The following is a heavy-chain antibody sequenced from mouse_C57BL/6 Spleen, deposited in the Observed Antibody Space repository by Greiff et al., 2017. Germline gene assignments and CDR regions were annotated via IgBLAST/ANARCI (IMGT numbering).Heavy chain of an antibody. CDR2: IYPGSGST. Sequence: QVQLQQPGAELVKPGASVKMSCKASGYTFTSYWITWVKQRPGQGLEWIGDIYPGSGSTNYNEKFKSKATLTVDTSSSPAYMQLSGLTSEDSAVYYCAREYYGSSPLFDYWGQGTTLTVSS. J-gene: IGHJ2*01. CDR3: AREYYGSSPLFDY. D-gene: IGHD1-1*01. CDR1: GYTFTSYW. V-gene: IGHV1-55*01.